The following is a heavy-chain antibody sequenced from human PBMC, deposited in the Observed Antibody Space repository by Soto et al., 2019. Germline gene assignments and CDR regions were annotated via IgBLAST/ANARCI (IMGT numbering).Heavy chain of an antibody. CDR1: GGSFSGYY. V-gene: IGHV4-34*01. D-gene: IGHD2-15*01. Sequence: PSETLSLTCAVYGGSFSGYYWSWIRQPPGKGLEWIGEINHSGSTNYNPSLKSRVTISVDTSKNQFSLKLSSVTAADTAVYYCARGLPADIVVVVAATWRHNWFDPWGQGTLVTVSS. CDR3: ARGLPADIVVVVAATWRHNWFDP. J-gene: IGHJ5*02. CDR2: INHSGST.